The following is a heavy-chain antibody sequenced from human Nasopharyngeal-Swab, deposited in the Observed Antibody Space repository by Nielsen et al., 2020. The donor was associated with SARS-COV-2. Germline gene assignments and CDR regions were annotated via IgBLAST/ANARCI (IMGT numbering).Heavy chain of an antibody. CDR2: ISSSGNYT. V-gene: IGHV3-11*06. Sequence: RQAPGKGLEWVSYISSSGNYTNYADSVKGRFTISRDNAKNSLYLQMNSLRAEDTAVYYCARDGIYCSSTSCYAAYFDYWGQGTLVTVSS. J-gene: IGHJ4*02. CDR3: ARDGIYCSSTSCYAAYFDY. D-gene: IGHD2-2*01.